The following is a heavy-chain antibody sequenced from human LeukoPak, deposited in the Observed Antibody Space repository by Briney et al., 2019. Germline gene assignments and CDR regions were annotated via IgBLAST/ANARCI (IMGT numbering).Heavy chain of an antibody. V-gene: IGHV3-9*01. D-gene: IGHD1-14*01. CDR1: GFTFDDYA. J-gene: IGHJ6*02. CDR2: ISWNSGSR. CDR3: AAGNALVSYFYGLDV. Sequence: GGSLRLSCAASGFTFDDYAMHWVRQAPGKGLEWVPGISWNSGSRGYADSVKGRFTISRDNAKNSLYLQMNSLRAEDTALYYCAAGNALVSYFYGLDVWGQGTTVTVSS.